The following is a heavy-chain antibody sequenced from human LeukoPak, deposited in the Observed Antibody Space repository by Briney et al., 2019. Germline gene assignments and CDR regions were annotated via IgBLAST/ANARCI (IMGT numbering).Heavy chain of an antibody. J-gene: IGHJ4*02. CDR2: IYYSGST. CDR3: ARGSHGLGYCSSTSCLHFDY. Sequence: SETLSLTCTVSGGSISSGSYYWSWIRQPPGKGLEWIGYIYYSGSTNYNPSLKSRVTISVDTSKNQFSLKLSSVTAADTAVYYCARGSHGLGYCSSTSCLHFDYWGQGTLVTVSS. V-gene: IGHV4-61*01. CDR1: GGSISSGSYY. D-gene: IGHD2-2*01.